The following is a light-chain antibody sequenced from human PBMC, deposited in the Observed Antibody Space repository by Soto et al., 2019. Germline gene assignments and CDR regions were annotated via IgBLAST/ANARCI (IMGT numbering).Light chain of an antibody. V-gene: IGKV1-39*01. CDR3: QQSYNTPGT. CDR1: QAINNY. Sequence: DIQMTQSPSSLSASVGDRVTITCQASQAINNYLHWYQQKPGKAPKLLIYDASNLEKGAPSRFSGSGSGADFALTISSLQPEDFATYYCQQSYNTPGTFGGGTKVDIK. CDR2: DAS. J-gene: IGKJ4*01.